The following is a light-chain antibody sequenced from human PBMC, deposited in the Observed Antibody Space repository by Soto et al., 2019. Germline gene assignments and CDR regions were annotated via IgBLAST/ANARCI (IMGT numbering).Light chain of an antibody. J-gene: IGLJ1*01. CDR2: VNI. V-gene: IGLV1-40*01. Sequence: QSVLTQPPSVSGAPGQRVTISCTGSSSNIGAGYDVHWYQQLPGTAPKLLIFVNINRPSWVPDRFSGSKSGTSASLAITGLRAEDEADYYCQSYDSSLSGYVFGTGTKLTVL. CDR1: SSNIGAGYD. CDR3: QSYDSSLSGYV.